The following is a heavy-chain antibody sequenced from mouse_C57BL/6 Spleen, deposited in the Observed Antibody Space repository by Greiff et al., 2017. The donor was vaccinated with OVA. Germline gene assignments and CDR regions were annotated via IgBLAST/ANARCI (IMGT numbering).Heavy chain of an antibody. CDR3: AAITTVVATEYFDD. CDR2: IYPGDGDT. V-gene: IGHV1-82*01. CDR1: GYAFSSSW. Sequence: QVQLQQSGPELVKPGASVKISCKASGYAFSSSWMNWVKQRPGKGLEWIGRIYPGDGDTNYNGKFKGKATLTADKSSSTAYMQLSSLTSEDSAVYFCAAITTVVATEYFDDWGQGTTLTVSS. J-gene: IGHJ2*01. D-gene: IGHD1-1*01.